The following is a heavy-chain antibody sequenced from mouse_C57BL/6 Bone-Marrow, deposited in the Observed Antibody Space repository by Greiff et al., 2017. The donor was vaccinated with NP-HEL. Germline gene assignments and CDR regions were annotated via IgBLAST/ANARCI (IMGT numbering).Heavy chain of an antibody. J-gene: IGHJ3*01. CDR3: ARRGEWFAY. V-gene: IGHV5-6*01. CDR1: GFTFSSYG. CDR2: ISSGGSYT. Sequence: EVQGVESGGDLVKPGGSLKLSCAASGFTFSSYGMSWVRQTPDKRLEWVATISSGGSYTYYPDSVKGRFTISRDNAKNTLYLQMSSLKSEDTAMYYCARRGEWFAYWGQGTLVTVSA.